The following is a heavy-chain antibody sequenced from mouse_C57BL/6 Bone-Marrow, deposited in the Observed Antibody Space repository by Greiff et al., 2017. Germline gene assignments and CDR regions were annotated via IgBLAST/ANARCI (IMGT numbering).Heavy chain of an antibody. CDR1: GYTFTSYW. Sequence: QVQLQQPGAELVKPGASVKLSCKASGYTFTSYWMHWVKQRPGQGLEWIGMIHPNSGSTNYNEKFKSKVTLTVDKSSSTAYMQLSRLTSEDSAVYYFAREGLRDRYWGQGTTLTVSS. CDR3: AREGLRDRY. J-gene: IGHJ2*01. D-gene: IGHD1-1*01. V-gene: IGHV1-64*01. CDR2: IHPNSGST.